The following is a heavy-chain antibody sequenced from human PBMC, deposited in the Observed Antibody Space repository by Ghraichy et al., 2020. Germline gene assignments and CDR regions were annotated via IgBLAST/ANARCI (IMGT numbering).Heavy chain of an antibody. J-gene: IGHJ5*02. CDR3: ARVQALRYFDWLRGPRVWFYP. D-gene: IGHD3-9*01. CDR2: MNPNSGNT. CDR1: GYTFTSYD. V-gene: IGHV1-8*01. Sequence: ASVKVSCKASGYTFTSYDINWVRQATGQGLEWMGWMNPNSGNTGYAQKFQGRVTMTRNTSISTAYMELSSLRSEDTAVYYCARVQALRYFDWLRGPRVWFYPWGQGTLVTVSS.